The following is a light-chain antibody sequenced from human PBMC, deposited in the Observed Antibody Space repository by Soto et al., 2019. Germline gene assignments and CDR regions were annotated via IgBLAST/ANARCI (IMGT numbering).Light chain of an antibody. CDR1: SSDVGGYNY. CDR3: SAGRNNFVV. V-gene: IGLV2-8*01. CDR2: DVR. Sequence: QSALAQPPSASGSPGQSVTISCTGTSSDVGGYNYVSWYQQHPGKAPKLMIFDVRGRPSGVPDRFSGSKSGNTASLTVSGLQADDDAHYYCSAGRNNFVVFGGGTKLTVL. J-gene: IGLJ2*01.